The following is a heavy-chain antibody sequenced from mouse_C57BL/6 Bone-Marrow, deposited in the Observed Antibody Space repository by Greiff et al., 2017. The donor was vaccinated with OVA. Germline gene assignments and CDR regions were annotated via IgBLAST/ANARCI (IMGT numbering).Heavy chain of an antibody. CDR3: AIDSLITTVVAPYAMDY. CDR2: IYPGSGST. J-gene: IGHJ4*01. V-gene: IGHV1-55*01. Sequence: QVQLKQPGAELVKPGASVKMSCKASGYTFTSYWITWVKQRPGQGLEWIGDIYPGSGSTNYNEKFKSKATLTVDTSSSTAYMQLSSLTSEDSAVYYCAIDSLITTVVAPYAMDYWGQGTSVTVSS. CDR1: GYTFTSYW. D-gene: IGHD1-1*01.